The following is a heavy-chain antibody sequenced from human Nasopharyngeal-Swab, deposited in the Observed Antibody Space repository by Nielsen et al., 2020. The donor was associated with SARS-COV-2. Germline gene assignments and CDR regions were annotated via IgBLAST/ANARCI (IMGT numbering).Heavy chain of an antibody. CDR1: GYNFISYA. CDR3: ARIDYGDHN. Sequence: AAVKVSCKASGYNFISYAMNWVRQAPGQGLEWMGWINTNTGNPTYAQGFTGRFVISLDTSVSTAYLQISSLKAEDTAVYYCARIDYGDHNWGQGTLVTVSS. D-gene: IGHD4-17*01. CDR2: INTNTGNP. V-gene: IGHV7-4-1*02. J-gene: IGHJ4*02.